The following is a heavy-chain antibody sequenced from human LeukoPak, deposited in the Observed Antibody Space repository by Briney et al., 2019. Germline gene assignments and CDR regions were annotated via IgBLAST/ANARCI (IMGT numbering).Heavy chain of an antibody. CDR3: AKDPAAHPAGAFDI. CDR1: GFTFSRYA. D-gene: IGHD6-13*01. Sequence: GGSLRLSCEASGFTFSRYAMSWVRQAPGKGLEWVSAISGSGGSTYYADSVKGRFTVSRDNSKNTLYLQMNSLRAEDTAVYYCAKDPAAHPAGAFDIWGQGTMVTVSS. J-gene: IGHJ3*02. CDR2: ISGSGGST. V-gene: IGHV3-23*01.